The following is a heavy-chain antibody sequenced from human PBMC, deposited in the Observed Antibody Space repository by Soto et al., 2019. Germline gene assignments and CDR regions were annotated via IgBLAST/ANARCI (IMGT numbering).Heavy chain of an antibody. CDR1: GGSISSSSYY. D-gene: IGHD2-2*01. J-gene: IGHJ6*03. V-gene: IGHV4-39*01. Sequence: SETLSLTCTVSGGSISSSSYYWGWIRQPPGKGLEWIGSIYYSGNTYYNPSLKSRVTISVDTSKNQFSLKLSSVTAADTAVYYCARQRVVAPDYYMDVWGKGTTVTVSS. CDR3: ARQRVVAPDYYMDV. CDR2: IYYSGNT.